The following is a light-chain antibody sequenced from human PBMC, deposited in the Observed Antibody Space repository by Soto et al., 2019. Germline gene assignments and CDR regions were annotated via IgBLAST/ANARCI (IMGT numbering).Light chain of an antibody. Sequence: QSVLTQPPSASGTPGQRVTISCSGSSSNIGSNYVYWYQQLPGTAPKLLIYRNNQRPSGVPDRFSGSKSGTSASLAISGLRSEDEADYYCAAWDDSLYVVFGGGTKVTVL. CDR3: AAWDDSLYVV. CDR1: SSNIGSNY. CDR2: RNN. V-gene: IGLV1-47*01. J-gene: IGLJ2*01.